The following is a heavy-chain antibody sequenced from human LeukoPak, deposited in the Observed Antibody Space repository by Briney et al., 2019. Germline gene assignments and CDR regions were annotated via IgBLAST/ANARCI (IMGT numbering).Heavy chain of an antibody. CDR3: ASGSGSLPLDV. CDR2: IYYSGST. J-gene: IGHJ6*02. CDR1: GGSISSSSYY. Sequence: SETLSLTCTVSGGSISSSSYYWGWIRQPPGKGLEWIGSIYYSGSTYYNPSLKSRVTISVDTSKNQFSLKLSSVTAADTAVYYCASGSGSLPLDVWGQGTTVTVSS. V-gene: IGHV4-39*07. D-gene: IGHD3-10*01.